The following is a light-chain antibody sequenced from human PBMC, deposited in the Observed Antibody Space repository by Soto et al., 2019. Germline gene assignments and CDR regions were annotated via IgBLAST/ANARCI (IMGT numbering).Light chain of an antibody. CDR1: QSISNNY. CDR2: GAS. Sequence: EIVMTQSPDTLSVSPVEGATLSCRVSQSISNNYLAWYQQQPGQAPRLLIDGASNRATGISDRFSGSGSGTDFTLTFSRLEPEDVAVYYCQQYGSSGTFGQGTKVDIK. CDR3: QQYGSSGT. J-gene: IGKJ1*01. V-gene: IGKV3-20*01.